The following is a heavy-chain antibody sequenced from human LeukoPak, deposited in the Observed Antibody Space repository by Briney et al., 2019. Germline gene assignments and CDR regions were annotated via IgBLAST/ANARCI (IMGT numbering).Heavy chain of an antibody. Sequence: PGGTLRLSCAASVFTFSSYAMNSVRQAPGKGLEWVSSISGSSSDIYYADSMKGRLTISRDNAKNSVYLQINSLRAEDTAIYYCARRGYIDSSGYDYWGQGTLVTVSS. CDR2: ISGSSSDI. V-gene: IGHV3-21*01. J-gene: IGHJ4*02. D-gene: IGHD3-22*01. CDR1: VFTFSSYA. CDR3: ARRGYIDSSGYDY.